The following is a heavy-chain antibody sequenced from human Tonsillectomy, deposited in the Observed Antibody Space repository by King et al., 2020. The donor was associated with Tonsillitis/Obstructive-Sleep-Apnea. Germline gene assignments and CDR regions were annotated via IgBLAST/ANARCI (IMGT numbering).Heavy chain of an antibody. CDR2: IYPGDSDT. CDR1: GYSFTSYW. D-gene: IGHD6-6*01. CDR3: ARFISSSRHQFDY. J-gene: IGHJ4*02. Sequence: VQLVESGAEVKKPGESLKISCKGSGYSFTSYWIGWVRQMPGKGLEWMGIIYPGDSDTRYSPSFQGQVTISADKSISTAYLQRSSLKASDTAMYYCARFISSSRHQFDYWGQGTLVTVSS. V-gene: IGHV5-51*01.